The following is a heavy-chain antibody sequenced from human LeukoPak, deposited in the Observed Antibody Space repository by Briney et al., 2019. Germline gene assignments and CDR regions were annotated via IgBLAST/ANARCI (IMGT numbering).Heavy chain of an antibody. D-gene: IGHD3-10*01. V-gene: IGHV3-30*18. CDR3: AKEYYYGSGSQEYYFDY. CDR1: GFTFSSYV. Sequence: GGSLRLSCAASGFTFSSYVLHWVRQAPGKGLEWVAVISYDGSNKYYADSVKGRFTISRDNYKNTLYLQMNSLRAEDTAEYHCAKEYYYGSGSQEYYFDYWGQGTLVTVSS. J-gene: IGHJ4*02. CDR2: ISYDGSNK.